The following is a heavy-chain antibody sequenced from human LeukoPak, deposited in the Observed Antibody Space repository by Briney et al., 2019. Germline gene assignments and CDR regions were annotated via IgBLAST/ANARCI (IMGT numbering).Heavy chain of an antibody. D-gene: IGHD2/OR15-2a*01. CDR1: GFTFSNHA. Sequence: GGSLRLSCEASGFTFSNHAMSWVRQAPGKGLEWVSSITGNGVGTHYADSVKGRFTISRDNSKNILYLQMNSLRAEDTAVYYCRYFLPHFDYWGQGTLVTVSS. CDR2: ITGNGVGT. CDR3: RYFLPHFDY. V-gene: IGHV3-23*01. J-gene: IGHJ4*02.